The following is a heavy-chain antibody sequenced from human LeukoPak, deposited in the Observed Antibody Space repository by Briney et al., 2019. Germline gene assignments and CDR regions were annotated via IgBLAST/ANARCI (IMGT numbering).Heavy chain of an antibody. CDR3: ASGYSVTDY. Sequence: GGSLRLSCAASGFTFSDYSINWVRQAPGKGLEWVSSINPTSTSIYYADAVKGRFTISRDNAKSSLYLQMNSLRAEDTAVYYCASGYSVTDYWGQGTLVTVSS. J-gene: IGHJ4*02. CDR2: INPTSTSI. D-gene: IGHD2-15*01. V-gene: IGHV3-21*01. CDR1: GFTFSDYS.